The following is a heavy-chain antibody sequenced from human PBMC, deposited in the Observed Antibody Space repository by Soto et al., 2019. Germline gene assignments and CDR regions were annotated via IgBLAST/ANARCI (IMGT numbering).Heavy chain of an antibody. Sequence: QMHLVQSGAEVKKPGSSVKVSCKASGGCFTYTLSWVRQAPGQGLEWMGGIIPIFGTTNYAQKFQDRVTITADESTKTAYMELNTLTSEDTAVYYCARLHSHGTYGMDVWGQGTTVTVSS. CDR2: IIPIFGTT. CDR1: GGCFTYT. CDR3: ARLHSHGTYGMDV. D-gene: IGHD5-18*01. J-gene: IGHJ6*02. V-gene: IGHV1-69*01.